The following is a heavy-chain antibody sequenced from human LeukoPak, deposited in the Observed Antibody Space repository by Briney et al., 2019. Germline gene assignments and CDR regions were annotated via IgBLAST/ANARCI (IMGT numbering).Heavy chain of an antibody. Sequence: ASVKVSCKASGYTFTSYGISWVRQAPGQGLEWMGWISAYNGNTNYAQKLQGRVTMTTDTSTSTAYMELRSLRSDATAVYYCARDRSLGPRSSWYYFDYWGQGTLVTVSS. D-gene: IGHD6-13*01. V-gene: IGHV1-18*01. CDR1: GYTFTSYG. CDR2: ISAYNGNT. CDR3: ARDRSLGPRSSWYYFDY. J-gene: IGHJ4*02.